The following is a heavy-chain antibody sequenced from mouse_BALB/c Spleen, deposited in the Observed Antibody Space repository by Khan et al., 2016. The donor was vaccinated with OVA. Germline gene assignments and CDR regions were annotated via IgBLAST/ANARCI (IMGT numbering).Heavy chain of an antibody. D-gene: IGHD1-1*01. CDR3: ARGNYYGYYFDY. J-gene: IGHJ2*01. CDR2: ISYSGVT. V-gene: IGHV3-2*02. CDR1: GYSITSGYA. Sequence: EVKLLESGPGLVKPSQSLSLTCTVTGYSITSGYAWNWIRQFPGNKLEWMGYISYSGVTSNTPSLKSRISITRDTSKNQFFLQLNSVTTEDTATYYCARGNYYGYYFDYWGQGTTLTVSS.